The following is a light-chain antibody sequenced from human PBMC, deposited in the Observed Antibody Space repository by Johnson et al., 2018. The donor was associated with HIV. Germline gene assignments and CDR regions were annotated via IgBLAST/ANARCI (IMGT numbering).Light chain of an antibody. V-gene: IGLV1-51*02. J-gene: IGLJ1*01. CDR3: GTWDSRLGNYV. Sequence: QSVLTQSPSVSAAPGQKVTISCSGSSSNIGNNYVSWYQQLPGTAPKLLIHENNKRPSGIPDRFSCSKSGTSATLRIAGLQTGDEADYYCGTWDSRLGNYVCGTGTKITVL. CDR1: SSNIGNNY. CDR2: ENN.